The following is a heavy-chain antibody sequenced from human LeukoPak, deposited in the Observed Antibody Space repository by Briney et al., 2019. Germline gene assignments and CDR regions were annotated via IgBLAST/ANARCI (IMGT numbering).Heavy chain of an antibody. V-gene: IGHV3-23*01. J-gene: IGHJ6*03. CDR3: AKYDNGFFYYYLDV. Sequence: GGSLRPSCAASGFTFSTYGMTWVRQAPGKGLEWVAGISGRGITTAYAESVEGRFTISRDNSKSTLYVQMDSLRVEDTAVYYCAKYDNGFFYYYLDVWGKGTTVTVSS. D-gene: IGHD3-22*01. CDR2: ISGRGITT. CDR1: GFTFSTYG.